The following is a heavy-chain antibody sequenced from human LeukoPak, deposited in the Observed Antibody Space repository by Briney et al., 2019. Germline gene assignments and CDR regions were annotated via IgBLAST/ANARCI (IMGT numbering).Heavy chain of an antibody. V-gene: IGHV4-30-2*01. CDR1: GGSISSGGHY. J-gene: IGHJ4*02. Sequence: SETLSLTCTVSGGSISSGGHYWSWIRQPPGKGLEWIGYIYHSGSTYYNPSLKSRVTISVDRSKNQFSLKLSSVTAADTAVYYCASSPLGDTAMVTENWGQGTLVTVSS. D-gene: IGHD5-18*01. CDR2: IYHSGST. CDR3: ASSPLGDTAMVTEN.